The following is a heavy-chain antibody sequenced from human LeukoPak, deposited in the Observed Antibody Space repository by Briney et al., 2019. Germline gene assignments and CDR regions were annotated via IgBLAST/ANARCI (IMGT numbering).Heavy chain of an antibody. D-gene: IGHD5-12*01. CDR1: GGSISSYY. Sequence: SETLSLTCTVSGGSISSYYWSWIRQPPGKGLEWIGYIYYSGSTNYNPSLKSRVTISVDTSKNQFSLKLSSVTAADTAVYYCARSGYVGYEGPAVFDSWGQGTLVTVSS. J-gene: IGHJ4*02. V-gene: IGHV4-59*01. CDR3: ARSGYVGYEGPAVFDS. CDR2: IYYSGST.